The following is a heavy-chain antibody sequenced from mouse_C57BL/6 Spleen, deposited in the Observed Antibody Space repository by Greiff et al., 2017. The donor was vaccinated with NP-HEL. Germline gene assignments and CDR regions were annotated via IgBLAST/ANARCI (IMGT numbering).Heavy chain of an antibody. CDR2: ISYDGSN. D-gene: IGHD2-13*01. V-gene: IGHV3-6*01. CDR3: AREDYSGAWFAD. J-gene: IGHJ3*01. CDR1: GYSITSGYY. Sequence: ESGPGLVKPSQSLSLTCSVTGYSITSGYYWNWIRQFPGNKLEWMGYISYDGSNNYNPSLKNLISITRDTSKNQFFLKVNSVTTEDTATYYCAREDYSGAWFADWGQGTLVTVSA.